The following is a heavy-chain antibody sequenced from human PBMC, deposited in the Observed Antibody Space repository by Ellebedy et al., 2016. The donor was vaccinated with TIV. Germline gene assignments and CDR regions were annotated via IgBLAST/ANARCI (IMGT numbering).Heavy chain of an antibody. V-gene: IGHV3-53*01. J-gene: IGHJ4*02. D-gene: IGHD3-10*01. CDR2: IYRDGRA. CDR3: ATLWRASSGDDY. CDR1: GFSVSSND. Sequence: GGSLRLSXVLSGFSVSSNDINWVRQAPGKGLEWVSIIYRDGRAFYADSVKGRFSVSRDNSNNTLFLQMSGLRAEDTAFYYCATLWRASSGDDYWGQGTLVTVSS.